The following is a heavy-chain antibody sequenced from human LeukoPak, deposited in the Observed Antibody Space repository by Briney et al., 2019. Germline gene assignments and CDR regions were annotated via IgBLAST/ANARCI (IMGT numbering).Heavy chain of an antibody. J-gene: IGHJ4*02. V-gene: IGHV3-74*01. CDR3: VSFYETY. Sequence: GGSLRLSCAASGFTFSSYTMSWVRQAPGKGLEWVSHINSDGSWTSYADSVKGRFTISKDNAKNTVYLQMNSLRAEDTAVYYCVSFYETYWGRGTLVTVSS. D-gene: IGHD2/OR15-2a*01. CDR1: GFTFSSYT. CDR2: INSDGSWT.